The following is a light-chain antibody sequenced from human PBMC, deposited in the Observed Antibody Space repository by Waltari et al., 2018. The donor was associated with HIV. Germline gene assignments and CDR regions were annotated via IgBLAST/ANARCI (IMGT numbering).Light chain of an antibody. V-gene: IGKV3-15*01. Sequence: DIVMRQSPATLSVSLGKSATLSCRASQSVGVNLAWYQQRPGQTPRLLIYAASTRATGIPPRFSGSASGTNFALTISSRQSEDVGFYYCQQYHDWPWFTFGQGTKLEIK. CDR3: QQYHDWPWFT. CDR1: QSVGVN. J-gene: IGKJ2*01. CDR2: AAS.